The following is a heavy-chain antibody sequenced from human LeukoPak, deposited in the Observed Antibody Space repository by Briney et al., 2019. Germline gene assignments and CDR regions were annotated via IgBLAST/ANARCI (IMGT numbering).Heavy chain of an antibody. CDR1: GGSFSGYY. CDR2: TDHSGST. Sequence: PSETLSLTCAVYGGSFSGYYWSWIRQPPGKGLEWIGETDHSGSTNCNPSLKSRVTISVDTSKNQFSLKLSSVTAADTAVYYCARVVAAAGTAPWGQGTLVTISS. CDR3: ARVVAAAGTAP. D-gene: IGHD6-13*01. J-gene: IGHJ5*02. V-gene: IGHV4-34*01.